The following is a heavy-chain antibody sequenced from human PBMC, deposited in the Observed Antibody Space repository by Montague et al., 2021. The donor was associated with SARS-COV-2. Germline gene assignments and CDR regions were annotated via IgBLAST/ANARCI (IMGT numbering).Heavy chain of an antibody. CDR3: ARDLGYDYVWGSYRHLDN. D-gene: IGHD3-16*02. J-gene: IGHJ4*02. CDR2: ISSSSSYI. Sequence: SLRLSCAASGFTFSSYAMHWVRQAPGKGLEWVSSISSSSSYIYYADSVKGRFTISRGNAKNSLYLQMNSLRAEDTAVYYCARDLGYDYVWGSYRHLDNWGQGTLVTVPS. CDR1: GFTFSSYA. V-gene: IGHV3-21*01.